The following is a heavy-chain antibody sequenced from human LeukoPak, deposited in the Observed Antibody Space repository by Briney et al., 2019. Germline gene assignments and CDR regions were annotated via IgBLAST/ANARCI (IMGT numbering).Heavy chain of an antibody. D-gene: IGHD3-10*01. J-gene: IGHJ5*02. CDR3: ARARVYYYGSGLFDP. Sequence: PSETLSLTCTVSGYSISSAYYWGWIRQPPGKGLEWIGSIYHSGSTYYNPSLKSRVTISVDTSKNQFSLKLSSVTAADTAVYYCARARVYYYGSGLFDPWGQGTLVTVSS. V-gene: IGHV4-38-2*02. CDR2: IYHSGST. CDR1: GYSISSAYY.